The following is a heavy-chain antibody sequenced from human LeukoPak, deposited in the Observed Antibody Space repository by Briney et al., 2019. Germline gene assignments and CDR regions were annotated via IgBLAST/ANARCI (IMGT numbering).Heavy chain of an antibody. CDR1: GFTFSSYS. Sequence: GGSLRLSCAASGFTFSSYSMNWVRQAPGKGLEWVSYISSSSSTIYYADSVKGRFTVSRDNAKNTLYLQMSSLRAEDTAMYYCARDLDYYDSSGFDYWGQGTLVTVSS. D-gene: IGHD3-22*01. J-gene: IGHJ4*02. V-gene: IGHV3-48*01. CDR3: ARDLDYYDSSGFDY. CDR2: ISSSSSTI.